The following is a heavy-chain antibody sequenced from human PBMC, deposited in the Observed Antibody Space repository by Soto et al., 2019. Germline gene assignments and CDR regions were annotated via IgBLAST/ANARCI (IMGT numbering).Heavy chain of an antibody. CDR2: INHSGNT. D-gene: IGHD7-27*01. CDR3: ARAGLGCSDY. CDR1: GGSFSGYY. V-gene: IGHV4-34*01. J-gene: IGHJ4*02. Sequence: QVQLQQWGAGLLKPSSTLSLTCAVYGGSFSGYYWSWIRQPPGKGLEWIGEINHSGNTNYNPSLKSRVTLSVDTSKNQFSLKLSSVTAADTAVYYCARAGLGCSDYWGQGTLGTVSS.